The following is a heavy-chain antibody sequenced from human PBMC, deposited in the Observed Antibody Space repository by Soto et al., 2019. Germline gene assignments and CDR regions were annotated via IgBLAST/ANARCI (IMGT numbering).Heavy chain of an antibody. Sequence: SVKVSCKASGGTFSSYAISWVRQAPGQGLEWMGGIIPIFGTANYAQKFQGRVTITADESTSTAYMELSSLRSEDTAVYYCARDLRIESYSRDCSSSGDDYLGQGTLVTVSS. CDR3: ARDLRIESYSRDCSSSGDDY. CDR1: GGTFSSYA. D-gene: IGHD6-6*01. V-gene: IGHV1-69*13. CDR2: IIPIFGTA. J-gene: IGHJ4*02.